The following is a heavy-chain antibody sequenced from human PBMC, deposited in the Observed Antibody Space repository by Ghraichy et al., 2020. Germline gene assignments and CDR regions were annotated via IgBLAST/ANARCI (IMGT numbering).Heavy chain of an antibody. CDR2: TYYSGST. Sequence: ESLNISCTVSGGSVSSGSYYWSWIRQPPGKGLEWIGFTYYSGSTNYNPSLKSRVTISADTSKNQFSLKLRSVTAADTAVYHCARALGKHCSDTTCYYYYYMDVWGKGTTVTVSS. J-gene: IGHJ6*03. CDR1: GGSVSSGSYY. V-gene: IGHV4-61*01. D-gene: IGHD2-2*01. CDR3: ARALGKHCSDTTCYYYYYMDV.